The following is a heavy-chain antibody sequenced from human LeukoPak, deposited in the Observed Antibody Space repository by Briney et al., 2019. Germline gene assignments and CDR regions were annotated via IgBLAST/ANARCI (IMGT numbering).Heavy chain of an antibody. CDR2: INPNSGGT. V-gene: IGHV1-2*06. CDR3: ARAGGLSWFDP. Sequence: ASVKVSCKASGYSFTDKYMHWVRQAPGQGLEWMGRINPNSGGTNYVQKFQGRVTMTTDASMSTAYMELSRLTSDDTAVYYCARAGGLSWFDPWGQGTLVTVSS. J-gene: IGHJ5*02. CDR1: GYSFTDKY. D-gene: IGHD3-16*01.